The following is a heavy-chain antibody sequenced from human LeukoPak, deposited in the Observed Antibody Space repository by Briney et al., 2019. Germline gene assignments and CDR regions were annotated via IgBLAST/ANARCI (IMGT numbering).Heavy chain of an antibody. Sequence: SVKVSCKASGGTFSSYAISWVRQAPGQGLEWMGGIIPIFGTANYAQKFQGRITITADESTSTAYMELSSLRSEDTAVYYCARSWVPAAIWYGMDVWGQGTTVTVSS. D-gene: IGHD2-2*01. V-gene: IGHV1-69*13. CDR2: IIPIFGTA. J-gene: IGHJ6*02. CDR1: GGTFSSYA. CDR3: ARSWVPAAIWYGMDV.